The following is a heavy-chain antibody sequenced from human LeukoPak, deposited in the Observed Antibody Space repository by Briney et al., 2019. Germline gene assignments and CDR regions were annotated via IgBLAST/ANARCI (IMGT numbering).Heavy chain of an antibody. CDR3: TKDLMTGFSSGWYFAY. V-gene: IGHV3-23*01. CDR1: GFTFTTYA. D-gene: IGHD6-19*01. CDR2: TGGSDDNT. Sequence: GGSLRLSCAASGFTFTTYAMSWVRQAPGKGLEWVAVTGGSDDNTHYADSVKGRFTISRDNSENRLFLQMKSLRTDDSALYYCTKDLMTGFSSGWYFAYWGQGTLVTVSS. J-gene: IGHJ4*02.